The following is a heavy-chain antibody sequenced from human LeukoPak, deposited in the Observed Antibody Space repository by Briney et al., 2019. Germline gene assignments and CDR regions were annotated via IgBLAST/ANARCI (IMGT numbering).Heavy chain of an antibody. V-gene: IGHV3-7*01. J-gene: IGHJ4*01. Sequence: GGSLRLSCAVSGFTFTDYWVNWVRQAPGKGLGWVASIRQDGGEKYYVDSVKGRFTISRDNTKNSLYLQMSALRAEDTAVYYCARDGTAAGLYFDLWGQGTLVTVSS. D-gene: IGHD6-13*01. CDR3: ARDGTAAGLYFDL. CDR2: IRQDGGEK. CDR1: GFTFTDYW.